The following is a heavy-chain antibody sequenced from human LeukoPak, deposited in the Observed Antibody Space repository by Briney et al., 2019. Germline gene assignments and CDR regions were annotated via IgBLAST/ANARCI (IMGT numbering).Heavy chain of an antibody. J-gene: IGHJ4*02. Sequence: PGGSLRLSCAASGFTFSSYGMHWVRQAPGKGLEWVAVIWYDGSNKYYADSVKGRFTISRDNSKNTLYLQMNRLRAEDTAVYYCARSVTGTNYFDYWGQGTLVTVSS. V-gene: IGHV3-33*01. D-gene: IGHD1-20*01. CDR1: GFTFSSYG. CDR3: ARSVTGTNYFDY. CDR2: IWYDGSNK.